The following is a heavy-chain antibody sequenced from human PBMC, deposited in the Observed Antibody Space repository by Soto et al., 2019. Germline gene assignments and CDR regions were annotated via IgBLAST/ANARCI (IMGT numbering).Heavy chain of an antibody. CDR2: ISGSGGST. J-gene: IGHJ4*02. CDR1: GFTFSNYA. V-gene: IGHV3-23*01. CDR3: AKQQMRDRGAFDY. Sequence: EVQLLESGGGLVQPGESLRLSCAVSGFTFSNYAMSWVRQVPGKGLEWVSTISGSGGSTYYADSVKGRFTISRDNSKNTRYLQMNGLRAEDTAGYYCAKQQMRDRGAFDYWGQGTLVTVSS. D-gene: IGHD6-13*01.